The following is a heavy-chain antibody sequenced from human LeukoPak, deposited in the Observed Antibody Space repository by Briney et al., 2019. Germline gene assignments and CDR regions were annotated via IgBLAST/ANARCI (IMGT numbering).Heavy chain of an antibody. V-gene: IGHV1-8*01. D-gene: IGHD3-10*01. Sequence: GASVKVSCKASGYTFTSYYINWVRQATGQGLEWMGWMNPNTGNTGYAQKFQGRVTMTRNTSISTAYMELSSLRSEDTAVYYCARTVSRITMVRGVMNFDYWGQGTPVTVSS. CDR2: MNPNTGNT. CDR3: ARTVSRITMVRGVMNFDY. CDR1: GYTFTSYY. J-gene: IGHJ4*02.